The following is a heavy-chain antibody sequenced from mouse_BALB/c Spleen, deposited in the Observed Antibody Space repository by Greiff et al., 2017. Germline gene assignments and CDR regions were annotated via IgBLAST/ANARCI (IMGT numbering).Heavy chain of an antibody. V-gene: IGHV5-12-1*01. J-gene: IGHJ4*01. CDR2: ISSGGGST. CDR3: ARRGYDCDIAMDY. D-gene: IGHD2-4*01. Sequence: EVKLVESGGGLVKPGGSLKLSCAASGFAFSSYDMSWVRQTPEKRLEWVAYISSGGGSTYYPDTVKGRCTISRDNAKNTLYLQMSSLKSEDTAMYYCARRGYDCDIAMDYWGQGTSVTVSS. CDR1: GFAFSSYD.